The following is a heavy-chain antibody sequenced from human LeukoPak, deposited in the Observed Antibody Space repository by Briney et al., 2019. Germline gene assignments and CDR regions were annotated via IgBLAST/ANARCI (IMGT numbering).Heavy chain of an antibody. D-gene: IGHD4-11*01. Sequence: GGSLRLSCAASGFTVSSNYMSWVRQAPGKGLEWVSVIYSGGSTYYADSVKGRFTISRDNSKNTLYLQMNSLRAEDTAVYYCASRATVTTDRFWFDPWGQGTLVTVSS. CDR2: IYSGGST. CDR3: ASRATVTTDRFWFDP. V-gene: IGHV3-53*01. CDR1: GFTVSSNY. J-gene: IGHJ5*02.